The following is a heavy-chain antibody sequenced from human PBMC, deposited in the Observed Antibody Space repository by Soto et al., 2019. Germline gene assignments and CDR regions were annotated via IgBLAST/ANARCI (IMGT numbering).Heavy chain of an antibody. V-gene: IGHV1-46*01. CDR2: INVSSGST. Sequence: ASVKVSCKASGYTFTSYYMHWVRQAPGQGLEWMGRINVSSGSTNYAQKFQERVTMSRDMSTSTAYMELSSLRSEDTAVYYCAAESYYESNGTKGRIDWGQGTLVTVSS. CDR1: GYTFTSYY. D-gene: IGHD3-22*01. J-gene: IGHJ4*02. CDR3: AAESYYESNGTKGRID.